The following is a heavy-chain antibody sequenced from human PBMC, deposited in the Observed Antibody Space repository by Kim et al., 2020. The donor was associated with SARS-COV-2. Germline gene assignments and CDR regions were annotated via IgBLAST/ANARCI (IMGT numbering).Heavy chain of an antibody. CDR1: GGSISSYY. Sequence: SETLSLTCTVSGGSISSYYWSWIRQPAGKGLEWIGRIYTSGSTNYNPSLKSRVTMSVDTSKNQFSLKLSSVTAADTAVYYCARARKAAAGNGAYYYYGMDVWGQGTTVTVSS. V-gene: IGHV4-4*07. D-gene: IGHD6-13*01. CDR3: ARARKAAAGNGAYYYYGMDV. J-gene: IGHJ6*02. CDR2: IYTSGST.